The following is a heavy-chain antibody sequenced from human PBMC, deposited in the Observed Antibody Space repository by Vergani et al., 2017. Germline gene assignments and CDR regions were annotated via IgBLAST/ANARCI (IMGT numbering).Heavy chain of an antibody. CDR3: ARGQWLPTLSFDY. D-gene: IGHD6-19*01. J-gene: IGHJ4*02. CDR2: INPNSGGT. CDR1: GYTFTGYY. V-gene: IGHV1-2*02. Sequence: QVQLVQSGAQVGKPGASVKISCKTSGYTFTGYYMHWVRQAPGQGLEWMGWINPNSGGTNYAQKFQGRVTMTRDTSISTAYMERSRLRSDDTAVYYCARGQWLPTLSFDYWGQGTLVTVSS.